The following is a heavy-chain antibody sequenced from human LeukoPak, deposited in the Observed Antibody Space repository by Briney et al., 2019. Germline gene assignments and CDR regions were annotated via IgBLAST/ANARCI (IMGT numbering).Heavy chain of an antibody. CDR3: AKRYCSGGSCYFDY. V-gene: IGHV3-74*01. Sequence: GGSLRLSCAASGFTFSSYWMHWVRQAPGKGLVWVSRINSDGSSTSYADSVKGRFTISRDNAKNSLYLQMNSLRAEDTALYYCAKRYCSGGSCYFDYWGQGTLVTVSS. CDR1: GFTFSSYW. D-gene: IGHD2-15*01. J-gene: IGHJ4*02. CDR2: INSDGSST.